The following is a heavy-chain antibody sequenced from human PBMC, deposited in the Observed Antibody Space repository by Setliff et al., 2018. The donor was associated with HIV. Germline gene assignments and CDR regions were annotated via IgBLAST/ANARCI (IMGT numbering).Heavy chain of an antibody. D-gene: IGHD3-22*01. CDR2: ISPSSSYI. CDR1: GFTFSSYS. Sequence: GGSLRLSCAASGFTFSSYSMNWVRQAPGRGLEWVSSISPSSSYIHYADSVKGRFTISRDNAKNSLYLQVNSLRAEDTAVYYCARQGPSRGSGYYPPDDAFDIWGQGTMVTVSS. CDR3: ARQGPSRGSGYYPPDDAFDI. J-gene: IGHJ3*02. V-gene: IGHV3-21*01.